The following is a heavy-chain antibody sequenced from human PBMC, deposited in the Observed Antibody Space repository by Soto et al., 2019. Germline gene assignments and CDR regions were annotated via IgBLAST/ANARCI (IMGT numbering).Heavy chain of an antibody. CDR3: ARDVLSVTGTDELQKY. CDR1: GFTFSIYN. V-gene: IGHV3-21*01. CDR2: ISSSSSYI. D-gene: IGHD1-7*01. J-gene: IGHJ4*02. Sequence: PGGSLRLSCAASGFTFSIYNMNWVRQAPGKGLEWVSSISSSSSYIYYADSVRGRFTISRDNAKNSLYLQMNSLRAEDTAVYYCARDVLSVTGTDELQKYWGQGTLVTVSS.